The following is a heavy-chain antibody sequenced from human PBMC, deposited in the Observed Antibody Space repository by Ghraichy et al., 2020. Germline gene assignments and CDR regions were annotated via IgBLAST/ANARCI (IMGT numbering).Heavy chain of an antibody. CDR1: GASISSTY. Sequence: SETLSLTCTVSGASISSTYWSWLRQPPGKGLEWIGYIYTGGSTNYNPSLKSRVTISVDMSKNQFSLRLSSVTAADTAVYYCARGMVTFEFWGQGTLVTVSS. J-gene: IGHJ4*02. V-gene: IGHV4-4*09. D-gene: IGHD3-16*01. CDR3: ARGMVTFEF. CDR2: IYTGGST.